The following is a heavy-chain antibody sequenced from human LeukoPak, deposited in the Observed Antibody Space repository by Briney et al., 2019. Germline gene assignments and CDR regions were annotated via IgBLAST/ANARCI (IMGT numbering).Heavy chain of an antibody. CDR3: AKQYGGYFEY. Sequence: GGSLRLSCAASGFTFSSYAMSWVRQAPGKGLEWVSTISISGGSTYYADSVRGRFTISRDNSKNTLYLQMDSLRPEDTAVYYCAKQYGGYFEYWGQGTLVSVSS. CDR1: GFTFSSYA. CDR2: ISISGGST. D-gene: IGHD6-13*01. V-gene: IGHV3-23*01. J-gene: IGHJ4*02.